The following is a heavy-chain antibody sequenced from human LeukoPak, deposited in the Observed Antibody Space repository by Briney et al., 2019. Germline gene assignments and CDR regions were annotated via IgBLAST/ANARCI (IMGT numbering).Heavy chain of an antibody. D-gene: IGHD3-22*01. J-gene: IGHJ4*02. Sequence: GGSLRLSCAASGFTFSSYGMHWVRQAPGKGLEWMAFIRYDGSNKYYADSVKGRFTISRDISKNTLYLQMNSLITEDTAVYFCARAIYDTRGHYLDYWGQGTLVTVSS. CDR1: GFTFSSYG. CDR3: ARAIYDTRGHYLDY. V-gene: IGHV3-30*02. CDR2: IRYDGSNK.